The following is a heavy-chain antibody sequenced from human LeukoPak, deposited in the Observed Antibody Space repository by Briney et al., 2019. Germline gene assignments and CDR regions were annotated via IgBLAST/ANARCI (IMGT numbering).Heavy chain of an antibody. D-gene: IGHD3-9*01. CDR2: IYYSGST. CDR1: GGSISSSSYY. CDR3: ARGYDILTGYYLI. V-gene: IGHV4-39*07. Sequence: SETLSLTCTVSGGSISSSSYYWGWIRQPPGKGLEWIGSIYYSGSTYCNPSLKSRVTISVDTSKNQFSLKLSSVTAADTAVYYCARGYDILTGYYLIWGQGTLVTVSS. J-gene: IGHJ4*02.